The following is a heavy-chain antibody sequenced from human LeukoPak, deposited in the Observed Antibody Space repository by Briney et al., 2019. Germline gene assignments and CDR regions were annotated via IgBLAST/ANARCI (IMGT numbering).Heavy chain of an antibody. J-gene: IGHJ3*02. CDR2: IYYSGST. CDR1: GGSITSYY. CDR3: ARGKTYYDISKDAFDI. D-gene: IGHD3-22*01. V-gene: IGHV4-4*07. Sequence: SETLSLTCTVSGGSITSYYWSWIRQPAGKGLEWIGRIYYSGSTKYNPSLKSRVTISVDTSKNQFSLKLSSVTAADTAVYYCARGKTYYDISKDAFDIWGQGTMVTVSS.